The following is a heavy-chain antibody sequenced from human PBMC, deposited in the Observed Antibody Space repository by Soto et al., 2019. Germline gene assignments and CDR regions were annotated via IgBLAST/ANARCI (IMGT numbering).Heavy chain of an antibody. CDR2: ISSSSNYI. CDR3: AGGPPMDV. Sequence: EVQLVESGGGLVKPGGSLRLSCAASGFTFSSYSMSWVRQAPGKGLEWVSSISSSSNYIYYADSMKGRFTISRDNAKNSLFLHMNSLRAEDTAVYYCAGGPPMDVWGQGTTVTVSS. J-gene: IGHJ6*02. CDR1: GFTFSSYS. V-gene: IGHV3-21*01.